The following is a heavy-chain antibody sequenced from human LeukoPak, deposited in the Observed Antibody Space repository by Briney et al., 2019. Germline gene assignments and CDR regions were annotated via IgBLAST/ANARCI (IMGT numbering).Heavy chain of an antibody. CDR2: MYNGGTT. Sequence: PGGSLRLSCAVSGFTVSSNYMNWVRQAPGKGLEWVSVMYNGGTTYYTDSVKGRFTISRDNSKNMLYLQMNSLRAEDTAVYYCAKENYYYYYMDVWGKGTTVTVSS. CDR1: GFTVSSNY. CDR3: AKENYYYYYMDV. V-gene: IGHV3-53*01. J-gene: IGHJ6*03.